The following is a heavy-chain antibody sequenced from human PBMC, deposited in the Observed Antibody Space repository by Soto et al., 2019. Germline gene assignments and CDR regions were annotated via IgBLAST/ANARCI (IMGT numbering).Heavy chain of an antibody. CDR2: IYYSGST. Sequence: SETLSLTCTVSGGSISSGDYYWSWIRQPPGKGLEWIGYIYYSGSTYYNPSLKSRVTISVDTSKNQFSLKLSSVTAADTAVYYCARVDYDFWSGYYNFDYWGQGTLVTVSS. J-gene: IGHJ4*02. CDR1: GGSISSGDYY. CDR3: ARVDYDFWSGYYNFDY. V-gene: IGHV4-30-4*01. D-gene: IGHD3-3*01.